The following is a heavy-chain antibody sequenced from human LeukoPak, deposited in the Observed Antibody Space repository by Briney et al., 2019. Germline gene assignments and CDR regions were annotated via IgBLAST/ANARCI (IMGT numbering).Heavy chain of an antibody. CDR1: GGSVSNGGYY. CDR2: IYYSGST. V-gene: IGHV4-31*03. J-gene: IGHJ4*02. D-gene: IGHD3-9*01. Sequence: PSQTLSLTCTVSGGSVSNGGYYWSWVRQHPGKGLEWIGYIYYSGSTYYNPSLKSRVTISVDTSKNQFSLKLSSVTAADTAVYYCARGDFHYDILTGYSPPRFFDYWGQGTLVTVSS. CDR3: ARGDFHYDILTGYSPPRFFDY.